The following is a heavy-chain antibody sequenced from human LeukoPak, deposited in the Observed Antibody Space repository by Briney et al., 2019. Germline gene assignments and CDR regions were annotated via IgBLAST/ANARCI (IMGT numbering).Heavy chain of an antibody. D-gene: IGHD3-22*01. V-gene: IGHV1-69*04. Sequence: ASVKVSCKASGGTFSSYAISWVRQAPGQGLEWMGRIIPILGIANYAQKFQGRVTITADKSTSTAYMELSSLRSEDTAVYYCARETHDSSGYTDYWGQGTLVTVSS. CDR3: ARETHDSSGYTDY. CDR1: GGTFSSYA. J-gene: IGHJ4*02. CDR2: IIPILGIA.